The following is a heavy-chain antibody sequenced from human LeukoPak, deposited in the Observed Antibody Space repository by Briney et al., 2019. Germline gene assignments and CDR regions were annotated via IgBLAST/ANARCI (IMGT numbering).Heavy chain of an antibody. D-gene: IGHD6-13*01. Sequence: TGGSLRLSCAASGFTFSSYSMNWVRQAPGKGLEWVSSISSSSSYIYYADSVKGRFTISRDNAKNSLYLQMNSLRAEDTAVYYCARGLIAAAGINYWGQGTLVTVSS. V-gene: IGHV3-21*01. J-gene: IGHJ4*02. CDR3: ARGLIAAAGINY. CDR1: GFTFSSYS. CDR2: ISSSSSYI.